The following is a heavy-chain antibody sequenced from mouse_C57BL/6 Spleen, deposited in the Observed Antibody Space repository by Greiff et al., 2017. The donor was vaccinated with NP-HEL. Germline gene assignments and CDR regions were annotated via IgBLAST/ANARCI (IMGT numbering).Heavy chain of an antibody. D-gene: IGHD3-2*02. V-gene: IGHV1-82*01. Sequence: VQLQESGPELVKPGASVKISCKASGYAFSSSWMNWVKQRPGKGLEWIGRIYPGDGYTNYNGKFKGKSTLTADKSSSTAYMQLSSLTSEDSAVYFCARGDSSGVSAYWGQGTPVTVSA. CDR3: ARGDSSGVSAY. CDR2: IYPGDGYT. CDR1: GYAFSSSW. J-gene: IGHJ3*01.